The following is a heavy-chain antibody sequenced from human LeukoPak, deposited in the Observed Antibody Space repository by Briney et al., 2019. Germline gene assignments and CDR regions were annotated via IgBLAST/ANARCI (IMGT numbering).Heavy chain of an antibody. CDR2: ISYDGSNK. V-gene: IGHV3-30-3*01. D-gene: IGHD4-11*01. CDR1: GFTFSSYA. CDR3: ARDRITTAPAPCFDY. Sequence: PGGSLRLSCAASGFTFSSYAMHWVRQAPGKGLEWVAVISYDGSNKYYADSVKGRFTTSRDNAKNSLYLQMNSLRAEDTAVYYCARDRITTAPAPCFDYWGQGTLVTVSS. J-gene: IGHJ4*02.